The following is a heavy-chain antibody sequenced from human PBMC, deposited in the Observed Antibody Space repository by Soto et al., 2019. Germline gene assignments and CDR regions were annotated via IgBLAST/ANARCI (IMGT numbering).Heavy chain of an antibody. CDR3: ASRYLY. CDR1: GDSISNGDYY. J-gene: IGHJ4*02. CDR2: IDSSGST. V-gene: IGHV4-30-4*01. D-gene: IGHD3-16*02. Sequence: SETLSLTCTVSGDSISNGDYYWSWIRQPPGRGLEWIGYIDSSGSTYYNPSPKSRITMSVDMSKNQFSLRLTSVTAADTAVYYCASRYLYWGQGLLVTVSS.